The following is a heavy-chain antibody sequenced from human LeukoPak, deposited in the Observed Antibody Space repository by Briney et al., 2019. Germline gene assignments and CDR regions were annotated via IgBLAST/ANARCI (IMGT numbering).Heavy chain of an antibody. J-gene: IGHJ6*03. Sequence: PGGSLRLSCAASGFTFDDYAMHWVRQTPGKGLEWVSLITWDGGSTYYADSVKGRFTISRDNAKNSLYLQMNSLRAEDTALYHCARDQWYFSNYYYYYMDVWGKGTTVTISS. CDR2: ITWDGGST. CDR1: GFTFDDYA. CDR3: ARDQWYFSNYYYYYMDV. V-gene: IGHV3-43D*03. D-gene: IGHD2-15*01.